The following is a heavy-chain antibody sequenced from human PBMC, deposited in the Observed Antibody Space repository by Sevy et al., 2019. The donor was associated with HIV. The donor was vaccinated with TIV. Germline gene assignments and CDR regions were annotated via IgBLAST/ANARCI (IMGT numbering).Heavy chain of an antibody. D-gene: IGHD6-19*01. Sequence: ASVKVSCKASGYTFTGYYMHWVRQAPGQGLEWMGRINPNSGGTNYAQKFQGRVTMTRDTSISTAYMERSRLRSDDTAVYYCARDGEQWLVHFDYWGQGTLVTVSS. V-gene: IGHV1-2*06. J-gene: IGHJ4*02. CDR2: INPNSGGT. CDR1: GYTFTGYY. CDR3: ARDGEQWLVHFDY.